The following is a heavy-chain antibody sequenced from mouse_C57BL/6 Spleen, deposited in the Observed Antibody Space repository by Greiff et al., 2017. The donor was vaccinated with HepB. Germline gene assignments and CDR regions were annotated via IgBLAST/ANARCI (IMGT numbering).Heavy chain of an antibody. CDR3: AIGGYGYDAAWFAY. V-gene: IGHV14-2*01. D-gene: IGHD2-2*01. Sequence: EVQLQQSGAELVKPGASVKLSCTASGFNIKDYYMHWVKQRTEQGLEWIGRIDPEDGETKYAPTFQGKATITADTSSNTAYLQLSSLTSEDTAVYYCAIGGYGYDAAWFAYWGQGTRVTVSA. CDR1: GFNIKDYY. J-gene: IGHJ3*01. CDR2: IDPEDGET.